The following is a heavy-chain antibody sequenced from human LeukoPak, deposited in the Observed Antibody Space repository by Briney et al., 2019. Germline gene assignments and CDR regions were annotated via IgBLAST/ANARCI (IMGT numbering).Heavy chain of an antibody. CDR1: GFTFSSYG. CDR3: AKDLDTAMADFYYYYGMDV. Sequence: PGGSLRLSCAASGFTFSSYGMHWVRQAPGKGLEWVAVISYDGSNKYYADSVKGRFTISRDNSKNTLYLQMNSLRAEDTAVYYCAKDLDTAMADFYYYYGMDVWGQGTTVTVSS. D-gene: IGHD5-18*01. V-gene: IGHV3-30*18. J-gene: IGHJ6*02. CDR2: ISYDGSNK.